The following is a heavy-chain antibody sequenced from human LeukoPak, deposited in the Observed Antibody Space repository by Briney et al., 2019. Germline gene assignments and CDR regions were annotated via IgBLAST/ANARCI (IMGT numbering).Heavy chain of an antibody. D-gene: IGHD3-10*01. CDR1: GVTVSSIY. Sequence: GGSLRLSCAASGVTVSSIYMGWVRQAPGKGLDWVSVIYPDGRTYYTESVKGRFTISRDSSENSLILQMNSLRAEDTAVYYCATLKGWYGEGCFDCWGQGTLVTVSS. J-gene: IGHJ4*02. V-gene: IGHV3-53*01. CDR2: IYPDGRT. CDR3: ATLKGWYGEGCFDC.